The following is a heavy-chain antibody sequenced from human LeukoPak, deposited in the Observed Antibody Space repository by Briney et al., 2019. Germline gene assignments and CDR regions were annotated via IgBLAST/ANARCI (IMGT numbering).Heavy chain of an antibody. J-gene: IGHJ4*02. CDR2: INPNSGGT. CDR1: GYTFTGYY. CDR3: ARKGTAMVIPNFDY. D-gene: IGHD5-18*01. Sequence: GASVTVSCKASGYTFTGYYMHWVRQAPGQGLEWMGWINPNSGGTNYAQKFQGRVTMTRDTSISTAYMELSRLRSDDTAVYYCARKGTAMVIPNFDYWGQGTLVIVSS. V-gene: IGHV1-2*02.